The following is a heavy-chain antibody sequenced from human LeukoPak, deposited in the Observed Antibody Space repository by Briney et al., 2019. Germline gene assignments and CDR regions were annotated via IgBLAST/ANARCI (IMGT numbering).Heavy chain of an antibody. Sequence: PSETLSLTCTVSGGSISSSSYYWGWIRQPPGKGLEWIGNLYYSGSPYYNPSLKSRVTISVDTSKNQFSLKLSSVTAADTAVYYCARSPKVGATYYFDYWGQGTLVTVSS. CDR1: GGSISSSSYY. V-gene: IGHV4-39*01. CDR3: ARSPKVGATYYFDY. D-gene: IGHD1-26*01. CDR2: LYYSGSP. J-gene: IGHJ4*02.